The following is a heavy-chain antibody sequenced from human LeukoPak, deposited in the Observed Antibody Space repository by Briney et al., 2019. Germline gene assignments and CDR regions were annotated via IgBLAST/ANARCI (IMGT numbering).Heavy chain of an antibody. CDR1: VYTFTSYG. Sequence: GASVKVSCKASVYTFTSYGISWVRQAPGQGLDGMGWISAYNGNTNYAQKLQGRVTMTTDTSTSTAYMELRSLRSDDTAGYYCARYRAVAGTLDYWGQGTLVTVSS. V-gene: IGHV1-18*01. CDR3: ARYRAVAGTLDY. D-gene: IGHD6-19*01. CDR2: ISAYNGNT. J-gene: IGHJ4*02.